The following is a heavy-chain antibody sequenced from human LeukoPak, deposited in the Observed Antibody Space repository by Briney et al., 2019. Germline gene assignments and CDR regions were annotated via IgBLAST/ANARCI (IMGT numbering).Heavy chain of an antibody. CDR3: ARDLYFYLAARPNDY. Sequence: GGSLRLSCAASGFTFSIYSMNWVRQAPGKGLEWVSYISSSSSTIYYPDSVKGRFTISRDNAKNSLYLQMNSLRAEDTAVYYCARDLYFYLAARPNDYWGQGTLVTVSS. V-gene: IGHV3-48*01. CDR2: ISSSSSTI. J-gene: IGHJ4*02. D-gene: IGHD6-6*01. CDR1: GFTFSIYS.